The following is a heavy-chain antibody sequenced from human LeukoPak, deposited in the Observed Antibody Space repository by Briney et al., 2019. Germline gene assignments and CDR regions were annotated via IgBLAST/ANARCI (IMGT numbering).Heavy chain of an antibody. V-gene: IGHV3-15*01. CDR1: GFTFSNAW. D-gene: IGHD3-3*01. J-gene: IGHJ3*02. CDR3: TTELRFLEWLSLNDAFDI. Sequence: GGSLRLSCAASGFTFSNAWMSWVRQAPGKGLEWVGRIKSKTDGGTTDYAAPVKGRFTISGDDSKNTLYLQMNSLKTEDTAVYYCTTELRFLEWLSLNDAFDIWGQGTMVTVSS. CDR2: IKSKTDGGTT.